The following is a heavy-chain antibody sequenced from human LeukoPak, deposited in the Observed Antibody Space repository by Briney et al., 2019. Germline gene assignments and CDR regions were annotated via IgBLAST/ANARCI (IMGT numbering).Heavy chain of an antibody. CDR3: ARVRGDGYNRLDY. J-gene: IGHJ4*02. CDR2: ISPYNGNT. Sequence: ASVKVSCKASGYTFTGYSINWVRQAPGQGLEWMGWISPYNGNTNYAQKLQGRVTMTTDTSTSTASMELRSLRSDDTAVYYCARVRGDGYNRLDYWGQGTLVTVSS. V-gene: IGHV1-18*01. D-gene: IGHD5-24*01. CDR1: GYTFTGYS.